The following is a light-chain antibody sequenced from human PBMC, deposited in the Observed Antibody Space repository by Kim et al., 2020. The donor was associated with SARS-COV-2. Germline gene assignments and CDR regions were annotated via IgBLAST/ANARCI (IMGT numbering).Light chain of an antibody. CDR1: QSLVHREGNSY. Sequence: PATVPCRSSQSLVHREGNSYWWWSEQRPGQPPRLQMYKISSPLWGVPDRFSGCRAGTDLSLKISRVEAEDVGVYYCKQYAQCLYSCGQGTKLEI. J-gene: IGKJ2*03. CDR3: KQYAQCLYS. CDR2: KIS. V-gene: IGKV2-24*01.